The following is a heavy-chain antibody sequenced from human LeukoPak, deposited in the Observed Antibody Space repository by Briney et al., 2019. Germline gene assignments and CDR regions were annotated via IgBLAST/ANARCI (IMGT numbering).Heavy chain of an antibody. CDR3: ARRNSGWDDAFDI. D-gene: IGHD5-12*01. J-gene: IGHJ3*02. CDR2: IYYSGST. V-gene: IGHV4-39*01. Sequence: PSETLSLTCTVSGGSISSSSYYWGWIRQPPGKGLEWIGSIYYSGSTYYNPSLKSRVSISVDTSKNQFSLKLSSVTAADTAVYYCARRNSGWDDAFDIWGQGTMVTVSS. CDR1: GGSISSSSYY.